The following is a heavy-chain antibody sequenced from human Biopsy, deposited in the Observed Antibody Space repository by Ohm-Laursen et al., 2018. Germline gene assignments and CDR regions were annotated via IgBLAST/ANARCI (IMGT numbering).Heavy chain of an antibody. CDR3: ARDRYYGSANYFGYYNMDV. J-gene: IGHJ6*02. CDR2: IWYDGSNK. V-gene: IGHV3-33*01. CDR1: GFTFSSYG. D-gene: IGHD3-10*01. Sequence: SLRLSCSASGFTFSSYGMHWVRQAPGKGLEWVAVIWYDGSNKYYADSVKVRFTISRDNSKNTLFLQMNNLRAEDTAVYYCARDRYYGSANYFGYYNMDVWGQGTTVTVSS.